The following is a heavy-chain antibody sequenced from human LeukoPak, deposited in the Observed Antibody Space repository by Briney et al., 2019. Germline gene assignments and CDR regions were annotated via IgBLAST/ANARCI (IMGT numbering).Heavy chain of an antibody. D-gene: IGHD6-13*01. J-gene: IGHJ5*01. CDR1: GGSISSSNW. CDR2: INHSGST. V-gene: IGHV4-4*02. CDR3: ARGRYSSSWFDY. Sequence: SETLSLTCAVSGGSISSSNWWSWVRQPPGKGLEWIGEINHSGSTNYNPSLKSRVTISVDTSKNQFSLKLSSVTAADTAVYYCARGRYSSSWFDYWGQGTLVTVSS.